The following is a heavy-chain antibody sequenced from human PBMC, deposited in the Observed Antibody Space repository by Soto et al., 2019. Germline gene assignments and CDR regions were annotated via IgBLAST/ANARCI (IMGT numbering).Heavy chain of an antibody. V-gene: IGHV4-34*01. D-gene: IGHD1-7*01. Sequence: SETLSLTCAVNGGSFSGYIWTWIRQTPGKERQWIGQINHSGSAVYNPSLKTRVTISVMSNNRFSLEMSSVTAADTAVYYCERDKTTGLFDSWGQATLVTSPQ. CDR3: ERDKTTGLFDS. CDR1: GGSFSGYI. CDR2: INHSGSA. J-gene: IGHJ4*02.